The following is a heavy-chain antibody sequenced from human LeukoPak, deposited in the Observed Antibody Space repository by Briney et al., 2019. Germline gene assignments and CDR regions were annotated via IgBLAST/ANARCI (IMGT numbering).Heavy chain of an antibody. Sequence: GGSLRLSCAASGFSFSDYYMSWIRQAPGKGLEWVSYISSSGSTIYYADSVKGRFTISRDNAKNSLSLQMNSLRAEDTAVYYCARIESIVVVTAYDAFDIWGQGTMVTVSS. CDR2: ISSSGSTI. CDR1: GFSFSDYY. J-gene: IGHJ3*02. D-gene: IGHD2-21*02. CDR3: ARIESIVVVTAYDAFDI. V-gene: IGHV3-11*04.